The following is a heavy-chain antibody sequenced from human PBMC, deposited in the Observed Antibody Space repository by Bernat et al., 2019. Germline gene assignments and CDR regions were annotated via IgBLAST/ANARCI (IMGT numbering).Heavy chain of an antibody. Sequence: QVQLVQSGAEVKKPGSSVKVSCKASGGTFSSYAISWVRQAPGQGLEWMGGIIPIFGTANYAQKFQGRVTIPADESTSTAYMELSSLGSEDTAVYYCARVRVNYYGSGSPPYYYYGMDVWGQGTTVTVSS. CDR2: IIPIFGTA. J-gene: IGHJ6*02. D-gene: IGHD3-10*01. V-gene: IGHV1-69*01. CDR1: GGTFSSYA. CDR3: ARVRVNYYGSGSPPYYYYGMDV.